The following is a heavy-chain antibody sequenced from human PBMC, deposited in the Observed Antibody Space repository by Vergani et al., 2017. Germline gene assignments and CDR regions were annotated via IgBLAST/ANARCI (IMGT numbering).Heavy chain of an antibody. CDR1: SHTFQTYG. J-gene: IGHJ4*02. V-gene: IGHV1-18*01. CDR3: AREIYYDSRGFDY. Sequence: QVQLVQSGAELKKPGASVSVSCKGSSHTFQTYGISWVRQAPGKGLEWMAWIRPYTGHTIYAQKFQDRVTMTADTSTNTAYMELSSLRSEDTAVYYCAREIYYDSRGFDYWGQGTLVTVSS. CDR2: IRPYTGHT. D-gene: IGHD3-22*01.